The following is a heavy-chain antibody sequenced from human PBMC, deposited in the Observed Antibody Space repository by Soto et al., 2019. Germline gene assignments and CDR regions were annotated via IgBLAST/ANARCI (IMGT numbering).Heavy chain of an antibody. CDR2: INPSGGST. CDR1: GYPFTSYY. Sequence: SVKVSCPASGYPFTSYYMHWVRQAPGQGLEWMGIINPSGGSTSYAQKFQGRVTMTRDTSTSTVYMELSSLRSEDTAVYYCARVQSNEVAGTYGMDVWGQGTTVTVSS. D-gene: IGHD6-19*01. V-gene: IGHV1-46*01. J-gene: IGHJ6*02. CDR3: ARVQSNEVAGTYGMDV.